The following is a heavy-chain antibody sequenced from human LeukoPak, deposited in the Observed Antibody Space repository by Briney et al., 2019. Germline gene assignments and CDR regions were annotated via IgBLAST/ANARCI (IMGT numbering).Heavy chain of an antibody. J-gene: IGHJ4*02. CDR1: GDSVSSNSAA. V-gene: IGHV6-1*01. CDR2: TYYRSKWYN. D-gene: IGHD1-26*01. CDR3: AREARSTFDY. Sequence: SQTLSLTCAISGDSVSSNSAAWNWIRQSPSRGLEWLTRTYYRSKWYNHYAVSVKSRITINPDTSKNQFSLHLNSVTPEDSAVYYCAREARSTFDYWAREPWSPSPQ.